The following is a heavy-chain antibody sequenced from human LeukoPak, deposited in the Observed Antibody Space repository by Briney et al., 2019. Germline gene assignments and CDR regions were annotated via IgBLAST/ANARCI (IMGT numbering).Heavy chain of an antibody. Sequence: PGGSLRLSCAASGFTFDDYGMSWVRQAPGKGLEWVSGINWNGGSTGYADSVKGRFTISRDNAKNSLYMQMNSLRAEDTAVYYCANGGHGAAAVFEYFQHWGQGTLVTVSS. D-gene: IGHD6-13*01. CDR1: GFTFDDYG. CDR2: INWNGGST. J-gene: IGHJ1*01. V-gene: IGHV3-20*04. CDR3: ANGGHGAAAVFEYFQH.